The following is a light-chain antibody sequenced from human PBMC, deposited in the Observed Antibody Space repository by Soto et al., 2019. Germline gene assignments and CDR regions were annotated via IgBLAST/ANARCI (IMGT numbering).Light chain of an antibody. Sequence: EIVMTQSPATLSVSPGERATLSCRASQTVSINLAWYQQKPGQAPRLLIFDASTRATGISARFSGSGSGTEFTLTISSLQSEDFAVYYCQKYNTWPHTFGQGTKLEI. CDR1: QTVSIN. V-gene: IGKV3-15*01. CDR2: DAS. J-gene: IGKJ2*01. CDR3: QKYNTWPHT.